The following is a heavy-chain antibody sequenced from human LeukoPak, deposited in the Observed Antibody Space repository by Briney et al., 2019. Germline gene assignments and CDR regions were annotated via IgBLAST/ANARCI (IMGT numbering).Heavy chain of an antibody. CDR3: ARYTMIAHDFDI. D-gene: IGHD3-22*01. J-gene: IGHJ3*02. CDR1: GYTFTSYG. Sequence: ASVKVSCKASGYTFTSYGISWVRQAPGQGLEWMGWISAYNSNTNYAEKLQGRVTMTTDTSTSTAYMELRSLRSNDTAVYYCARYTMIAHDFDIWGQGTMVTVSS. V-gene: IGHV1-18*01. CDR2: ISAYNSNT.